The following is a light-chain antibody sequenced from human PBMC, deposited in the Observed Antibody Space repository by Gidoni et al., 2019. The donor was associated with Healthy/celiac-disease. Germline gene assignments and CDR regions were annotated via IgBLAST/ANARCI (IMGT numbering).Light chain of an antibody. CDR1: QDISNY. CDR3: QQYDNLPRT. Sequence: DIQMTQSPSYLSASVGDRVTITCQASQDISNYLNWYQQKPGKAPKLLIYDASNLETGVPSRFSGSGSGTDFTFTISSLQPEDIATYYFQQYDNLPRTFGQGTKVEIK. V-gene: IGKV1-33*01. CDR2: DAS. J-gene: IGKJ1*01.